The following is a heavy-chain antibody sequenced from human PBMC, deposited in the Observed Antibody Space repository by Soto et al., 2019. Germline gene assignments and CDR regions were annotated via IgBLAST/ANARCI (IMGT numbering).Heavy chain of an antibody. V-gene: IGHV1-18*01. CDR2: ISLYSDGT. Sequence: VKVSCKTSGYTFSNYGITWARQAPGQPLEWLGWISLYSDGTNYAQRFQGRVSMTTDTSTTTAYMELRSLRSDDTAVYYCARVVPGAEAWFGPWGQGTLVTVSS. CDR1: GYTFSNYG. D-gene: IGHD2-2*01. CDR3: ARVVPGAEAWFGP. J-gene: IGHJ5*02.